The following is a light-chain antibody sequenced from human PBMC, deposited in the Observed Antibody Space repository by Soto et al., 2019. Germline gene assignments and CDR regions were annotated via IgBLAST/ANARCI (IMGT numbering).Light chain of an antibody. V-gene: IGLV1-44*01. J-gene: IGLJ3*02. CDR1: SSNIGSIT. CDR2: SND. Sequence: QAVLTQAPSASGTPGQRVTISCSRGSSNIGSITVNWYQVLPGTAPKLLIYSNDQRPSGVPDRFSGSKSGNSASLAISGLQSEDEADYYCATWDVSLSGWVFGGGTKLTVL. CDR3: ATWDVSLSGWV.